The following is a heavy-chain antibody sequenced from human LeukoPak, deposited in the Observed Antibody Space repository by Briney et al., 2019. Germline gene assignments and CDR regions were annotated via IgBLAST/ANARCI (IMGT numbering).Heavy chain of an antibody. CDR3: ARESRYYDNSGYYWYFDY. CDR2: IYPSGST. Sequence: SETLSLTCAVSGGSISSSNWWSWVRQSPGKGLEWIGEIYPSGSTNNNPSLKSRVTISVDKSKNQFSLVLRSVTAADTAVYYCARESRYYDNSGYYWYFDYWGQGTLVTVSS. J-gene: IGHJ4*02. CDR1: GGSISSSNW. D-gene: IGHD3-22*01. V-gene: IGHV4-4*02.